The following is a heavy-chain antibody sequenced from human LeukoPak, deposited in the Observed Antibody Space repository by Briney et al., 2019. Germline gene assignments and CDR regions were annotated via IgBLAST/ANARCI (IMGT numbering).Heavy chain of an antibody. CDR3: DCTTRDGYNLIY. CDR2: IYYSGST. V-gene: IGHV4-30-4*01. Sequence: PSQTLSLTCTVSGGSISSGDYYWCWIRQPPGKGLEWIGYIYYSGSTYYNPSLKSRVTISVDTSKNQFSLKLSSVTAADTAVYYCDCTTRDGYNLIYWGQGTLVTVSS. J-gene: IGHJ4*02. D-gene: IGHD5-24*01. CDR1: GGSISSGDYY.